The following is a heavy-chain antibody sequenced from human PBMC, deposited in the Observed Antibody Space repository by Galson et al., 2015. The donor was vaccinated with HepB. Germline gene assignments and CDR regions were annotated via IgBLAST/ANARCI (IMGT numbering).Heavy chain of an antibody. V-gene: IGHV1-18*01. CDR3: ASRRNGKHCSSTSCYPHYYYMDV. Sequence: SVKVSCKASGYTFTSYGISWVRQAPGQGLEWMGWISAYNGNTNYAQKLQGRVTMTTDTSTSTAYMELRSLRSDDTAVYYCASRRNGKHCSSTSCYPHYYYMDVWGKGTTVTVSS. J-gene: IGHJ6*03. D-gene: IGHD2-2*01. CDR2: ISAYNGNT. CDR1: GYTFTSYG.